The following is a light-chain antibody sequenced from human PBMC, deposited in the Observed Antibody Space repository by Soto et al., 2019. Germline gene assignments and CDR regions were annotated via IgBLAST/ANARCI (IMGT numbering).Light chain of an antibody. CDR2: AAS. Sequence: DIQMTQSPSSLSASVGDRVTITCRASQSINSYLNWYQQKPGKAPKLLIYAASTLQTGVPSRFSGSGSGTDFTLTISSLQPDDFASYYCQQRDSTPLTFGGGTKVEIK. J-gene: IGKJ4*01. V-gene: IGKV1-39*01. CDR1: QSINSY. CDR3: QQRDSTPLT.